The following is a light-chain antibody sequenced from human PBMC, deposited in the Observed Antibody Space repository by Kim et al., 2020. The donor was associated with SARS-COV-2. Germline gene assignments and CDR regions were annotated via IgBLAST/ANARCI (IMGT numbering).Light chain of an antibody. CDR2: TAS. J-gene: IGKJ1*01. Sequence: AVGDRVTITCRASQDISTYLAWYQQKPGKAPKLLIYTASTLHSGVPLRFSGSGSGTDFTLTISSLEPEDFAVYYCQQRSNWPPWTFGQGTKVDIK. CDR1: QDISTY. CDR3: QQRSNWPPWT. V-gene: IGKV1-9*01.